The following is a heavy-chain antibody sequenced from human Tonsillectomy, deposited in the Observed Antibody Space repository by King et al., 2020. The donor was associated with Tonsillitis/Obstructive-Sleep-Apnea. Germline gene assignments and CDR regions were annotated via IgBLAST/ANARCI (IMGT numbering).Heavy chain of an antibody. J-gene: IGHJ4*02. D-gene: IGHD6-19*01. CDR2: IDPSDSYT. CDR3: ARLQYSSGWYADY. V-gene: IGHV5-10-1*03. Sequence: VQLVQSGAEVKKPGASLRISCKGSGYSFTNYWINWVRQVPGKGLEWMGRIDPSDSYTNYSPSFQGHVTISADKSISTAYLQWSSLKASDTAMYYCARLQYSSGWYADYWGQGTLVTVSS. CDR1: GYSFTNYW.